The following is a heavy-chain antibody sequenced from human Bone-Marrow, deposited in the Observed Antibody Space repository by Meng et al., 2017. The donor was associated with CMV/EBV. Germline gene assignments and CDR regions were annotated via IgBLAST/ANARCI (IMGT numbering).Heavy chain of an antibody. Sequence: ASVKVSCKTSGYTFTNYGVHWVRQAPGQGLEWMGWSSGYGNTNYAHNFRARFTMTKDTSTNTVYRELRSLKSYDTAVYYRARDGAPGDSSSRSTGCDPWGQGTLVTVSS. V-gene: IGHV1-18*01. CDR3: ARDGAPGDSSSRSTGCDP. CDR1: GYTFTNYG. J-gene: IGHJ5*02. D-gene: IGHD6-13*01. CDR2: SSGYGNT.